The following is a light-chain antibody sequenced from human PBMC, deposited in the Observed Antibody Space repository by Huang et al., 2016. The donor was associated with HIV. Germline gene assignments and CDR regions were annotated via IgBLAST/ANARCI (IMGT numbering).Light chain of an antibody. CDR1: QSVSSN. J-gene: IGKJ3*01. CDR3: QQYSNWPPVIT. Sequence: EIVMTQSPATLSVSPGQSATLSCRASQSVSSNLARYQQKPGKAPRLLVYVVSTRATGIPAMFSGSGSGTEFTLTISSLQSEDNAVYFCQQYSNWPPVITFGPGTKVEIK. CDR2: VVS. V-gene: IGKV3-15*01.